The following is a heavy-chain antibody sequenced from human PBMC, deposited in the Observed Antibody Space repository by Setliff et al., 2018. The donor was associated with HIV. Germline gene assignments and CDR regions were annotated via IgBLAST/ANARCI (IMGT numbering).Heavy chain of an antibody. D-gene: IGHD5-18*01. CDR1: GFSLTTSGVG. CDR3: VRRSRHSFGYDY. V-gene: IGHV2-5*02. CDR2: IYWDDDK. J-gene: IGHJ4*02. Sequence: GSGPTLVNPTQTLTLTCTFSGFSLTTSGVGVGWIRQPPGKALEWLALIYWDDDKRYSPSLKRRLTIIKDTSKSQVVLTMTNMDPVDTATYYCVRRSRHSFGYDYWGQGALVTVSS.